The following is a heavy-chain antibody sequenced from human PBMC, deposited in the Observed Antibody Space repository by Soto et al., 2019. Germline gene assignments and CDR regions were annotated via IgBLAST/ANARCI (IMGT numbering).Heavy chain of an antibody. Sequence: LRLSCAASGFTFSSYGMHWVRQAPGKGLEWVAVISYDGSNKYYADSVKGRFTISRDNSKNTLYLQMNSLRAEDTAVYYCAKDFSRPFLFERTIYYGMDVWGQGTTVTASS. V-gene: IGHV3-30*18. D-gene: IGHD3-16*01. CDR2: ISYDGSNK. J-gene: IGHJ6*02. CDR1: GFTFSSYG. CDR3: AKDFSRPFLFERTIYYGMDV.